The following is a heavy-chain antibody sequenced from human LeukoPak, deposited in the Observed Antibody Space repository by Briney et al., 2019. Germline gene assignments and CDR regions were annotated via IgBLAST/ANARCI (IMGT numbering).Heavy chain of an antibody. D-gene: IGHD2-2*01. CDR2: ISGSGGST. V-gene: IGHV3-23*01. CDR3: AKRGSCSSATCYYDS. J-gene: IGHJ4*02. CDR1: GFTFSSYA. Sequence: GGSLRLSCAASGFTFSSYAMSWVRQAPGKGLEWVSAISGSGGSTYYADSVKGRFTLSRDNSKNTLYLQMNSLRAEDTAVYYCAKRGSCSSATCYYDSWGQGTLVTVSS.